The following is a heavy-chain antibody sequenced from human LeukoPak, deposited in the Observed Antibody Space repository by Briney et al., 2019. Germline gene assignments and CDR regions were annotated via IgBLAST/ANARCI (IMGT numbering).Heavy chain of an antibody. CDR2: IKQDGSEK. CDR3: ARRNTAMVMRFYYYYMDV. Sequence: GGSLRLSCAASGFTFNSYTMNWVRQAPGKGLEWVANIKQDGSEKYYVDSVKGRFTISRDNAKNSLYLQMNSLRAEDTAVYYCARRNTAMVMRFYYYYMDVWGKGTTVTVSS. V-gene: IGHV3-7*01. D-gene: IGHD5-18*01. CDR1: GFTFNSYT. J-gene: IGHJ6*03.